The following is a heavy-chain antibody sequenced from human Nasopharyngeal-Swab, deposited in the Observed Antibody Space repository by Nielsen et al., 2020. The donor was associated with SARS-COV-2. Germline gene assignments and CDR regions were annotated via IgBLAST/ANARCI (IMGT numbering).Heavy chain of an antibody. CDR1: GFTFSSYD. J-gene: IGHJ4*02. Sequence: GGSLRLSCAASGFTFSSYDMHWVRQATGKGLEWVSAIGTAGDTYYPGSVKGRFTISRDNSKNTLYLQMNSLRAEDTAVYYCANQGSPVHYLYYWGQGTLVTVSS. D-gene: IGHD1-14*01. CDR3: ANQGSPVHYLYY. CDR2: IGTAGDT. V-gene: IGHV3-13*01.